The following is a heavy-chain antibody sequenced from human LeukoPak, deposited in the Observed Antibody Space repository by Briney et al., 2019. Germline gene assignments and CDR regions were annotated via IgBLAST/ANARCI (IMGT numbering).Heavy chain of an antibody. V-gene: IGHV1-2*02. CDR1: GYTFTDYF. CDR2: IDPKSGDT. J-gene: IGHJ4*02. CDR3: AKVGIVVGGDYYDY. D-gene: IGHD3-22*01. Sequence: ASVKVSCKASGYTFTDYFMHWLRQAPGQGLEWMGWIDPKSGDTNYSQKFQGRVAMTRDTSITTAYMELSWLKSDDTAVYYCAKVGIVVGGDYYDYWGQGTLVTVSS.